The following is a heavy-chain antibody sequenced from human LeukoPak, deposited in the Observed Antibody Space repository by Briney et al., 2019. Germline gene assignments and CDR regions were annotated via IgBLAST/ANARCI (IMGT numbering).Heavy chain of an antibody. Sequence: PGGSLRLSCGASGFIFSTYAMHWVRQAPGKGLEWGTFIWYDGSNKYYADSVKGRFIISRDNSKNTLYLQMNSLRPEDTAVYYCATDRPGGGWSFDYWGQGTLVTVSS. D-gene: IGHD6-19*01. J-gene: IGHJ4*02. CDR1: GFIFSTYA. CDR3: ATDRPGGGWSFDY. V-gene: IGHV3-30*02. CDR2: IWYDGSNK.